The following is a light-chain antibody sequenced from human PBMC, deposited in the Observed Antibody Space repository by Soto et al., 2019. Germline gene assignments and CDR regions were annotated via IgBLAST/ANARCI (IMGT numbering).Light chain of an antibody. V-gene: IGKV3-20*01. CDR3: QQYHNSPPWT. J-gene: IGKJ1*01. CDR1: QSVSSSY. Sequence: IVLTQYPGTLSLSPGERATLSCRASQSVSSSYLAWYQQKPGQAPRLLIYGASNRATGIPDRFSGSGSGTDFILTISRLEPEDCAVYYCQQYHNSPPWTFGQGTKVEIK. CDR2: GAS.